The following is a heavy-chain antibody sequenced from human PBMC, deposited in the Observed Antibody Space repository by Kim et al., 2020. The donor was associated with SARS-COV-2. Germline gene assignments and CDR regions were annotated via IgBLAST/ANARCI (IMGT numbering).Heavy chain of an antibody. CDR3: ATAGIAAADTDYYYGMDV. D-gene: IGHD6-13*01. J-gene: IGHJ6*02. V-gene: IGHV3-9*01. Sequence: VKGRFTISRDNAKNSLYLQMNSMRAEDTAFYYCATAGIAAADTDYYYGMDVWGQGTTVTVSS.